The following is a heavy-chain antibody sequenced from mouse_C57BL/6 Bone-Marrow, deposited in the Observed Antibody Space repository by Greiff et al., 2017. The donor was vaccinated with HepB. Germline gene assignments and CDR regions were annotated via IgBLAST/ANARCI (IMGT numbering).Heavy chain of an antibody. D-gene: IGHD2-4*01. CDR3: ARRGYYDYDGAMDY. V-gene: IGHV1-52*01. J-gene: IGHJ4*01. CDR1: GYTFTSYW. CDR2: IDPSDSET. Sequence: VQLQQPGAELVRPGSSVKLSCKASGYTFTSYWMHWVKQRPIQGLEWIGNIDPSDSETHYNQKFKDKATLTVDKSSSTAYMQLSSLTSEDSAVYYCARRGYYDYDGAMDYWGQGTSVTVSS.